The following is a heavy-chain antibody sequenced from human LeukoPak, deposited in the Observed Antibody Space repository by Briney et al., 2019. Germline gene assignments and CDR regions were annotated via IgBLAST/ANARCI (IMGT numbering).Heavy chain of an antibody. J-gene: IGHJ5*02. CDR1: GYTFTSYG. V-gene: IGHV1-18*01. CDR2: ISAYNGNT. D-gene: IGHD2-2*02. Sequence: ASVKVSCKASGYTFTSYGISWVRQAPGQGLEWMGWISAYNGNTNYAQKLQGRVTMTTDTSTSTAYMELRSLRSDDTAVYYCARDRSALSYCSSTSCYNPTWGQGTLVTVSS. CDR3: ARDRSALSYCSSTSCYNPT.